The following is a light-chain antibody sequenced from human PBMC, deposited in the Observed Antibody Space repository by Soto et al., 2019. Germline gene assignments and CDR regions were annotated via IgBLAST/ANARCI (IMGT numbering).Light chain of an antibody. J-gene: IGKJ3*01. CDR3: QQYHSHGV. CDR2: KAS. V-gene: IGKV1-5*03. CDR1: QSISNW. Sequence: IQMTPSPSTLSASVGDRVTITCRASQSISNWLAWYQQKLGKAPKLLIYKASSLERGVPSRFSGSGSGTEFTLTISRLQPDDFATYYCQQYHSHGVFGPGNKVDIK.